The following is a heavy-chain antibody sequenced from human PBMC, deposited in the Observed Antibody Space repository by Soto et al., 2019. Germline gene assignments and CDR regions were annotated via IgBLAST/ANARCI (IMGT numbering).Heavy chain of an antibody. CDR2: ISYDGDNK. J-gene: IGHJ6*02. D-gene: IGHD1-1*01. CDR3: ERGTTTSAFSAMDV. V-gene: IGHV3-30-3*01. Sequence: QVQLVESGGGVVQPGRSLRLSCAASGFTFSYHALNWVRQAPGKGLEWVAVISYDGDNKYIAESVKGRFTISRDNSKNTVSLQMNSLRAEDTAIYFCERGTTTSAFSAMDVWGQGTTVTVSS. CDR1: GFTFSYHA.